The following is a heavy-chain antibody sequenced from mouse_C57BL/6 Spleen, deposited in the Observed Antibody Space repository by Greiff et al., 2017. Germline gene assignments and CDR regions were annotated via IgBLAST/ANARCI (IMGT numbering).Heavy chain of an antibody. CDR3: AREGDWDLYFDY. CDR1: GFTFSDYY. CDR2: INYDGSST. D-gene: IGHD4-1*01. Sequence: EVKLVESEGGLVQPGSSMKLSCTASGFTFSDYYMAWVRQVPEKGLEWVANINYDGSSTYYLDSLKSRFIISRDNAKNILYLQMSSLKSEDTATYYCAREGDWDLYFDYGGQGTTLTVSS. V-gene: IGHV5-16*01. J-gene: IGHJ2*01.